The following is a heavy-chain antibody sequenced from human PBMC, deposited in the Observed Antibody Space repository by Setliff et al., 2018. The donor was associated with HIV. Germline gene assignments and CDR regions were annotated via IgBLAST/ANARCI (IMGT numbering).Heavy chain of an antibody. CDR2: MYHTGST. J-gene: IGHJ6*03. CDR3: VRGYCSSTTCYDDYYYMDV. D-gene: IGHD2-2*01. CDR1: GYSISSGCY. V-gene: IGHV4-38-2*01. Sequence: SETLSLTCAVSGYSISSGCYWGWIRQPPGKGLEWIGSMYHTGSTYYSPSLNSRFTISVDTSKNQFFLKLSSVTAADTAVYYCVRGYCSSTTCYDDYYYMDVWGKGSTVTVSS.